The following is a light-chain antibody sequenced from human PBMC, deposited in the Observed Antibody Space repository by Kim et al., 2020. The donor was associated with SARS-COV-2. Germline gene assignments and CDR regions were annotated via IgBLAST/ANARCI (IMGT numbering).Light chain of an antibody. V-gene: IGKV1-39*01. CDR1: QSISSY. CDR2: AAS. J-gene: IGKJ1*01. CDR3: QQSYNNPLT. Sequence: ASIGDRVIITCRASQSISSYLNWYQQKPGKAPTLLIYAASTLQSGVPSRFSGSGSGTDFTLTISSLQPEDFATYYCQQSYNNPLTFGQGTKVDIK.